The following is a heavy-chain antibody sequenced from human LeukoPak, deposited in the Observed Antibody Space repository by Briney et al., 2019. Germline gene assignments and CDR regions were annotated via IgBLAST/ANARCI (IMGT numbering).Heavy chain of an antibody. D-gene: IGHD3-16*01. CDR3: ATEDGILGY. CDR2: IKSKTDGGTT. Sequence: PGGSLRLSCAASGFTFSSYGMHWVRQAPGKGLEWVGRIKSKTDGGTTDYTAPVKGRFSISRDDSKNTLYLQMNSLKTEDTAVYYCATEDGILGYWGQGTLVTVSS. CDR1: GFTFSSYG. V-gene: IGHV3-15*01. J-gene: IGHJ4*02.